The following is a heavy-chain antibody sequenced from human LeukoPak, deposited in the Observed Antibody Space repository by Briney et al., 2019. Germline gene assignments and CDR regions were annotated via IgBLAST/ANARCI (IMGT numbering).Heavy chain of an antibody. J-gene: IGHJ4*02. CDR2: ISGSGGST. CDR3: AKTVPNYDILTGYYSSLWFDY. V-gene: IGHV3-23*01. CDR1: GFTFSSYA. Sequence: QPGGSLRLSCAASGFTFSSYAMSWVRQAPGKGLEWVSAISGSGGSTYYADSVKGRFTISRDNSKNTLYLQMNSLRAEDTAVYYCAKTVPNYDILTGYYSSLWFDYWGQGTLVTISS. D-gene: IGHD3-9*01.